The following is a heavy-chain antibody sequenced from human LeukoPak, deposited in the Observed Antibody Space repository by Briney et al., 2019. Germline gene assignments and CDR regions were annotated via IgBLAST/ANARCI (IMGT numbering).Heavy chain of an antibody. Sequence: ASVKVSCKASGYTFTSYGISWVRPAPGQGVEWMGWISAYNGNTNSAQKRQGRVTMTTDTSTSTAYMGLRSLRSDDTAVCSCARDVAARPDDRVDYWGQGTMVTVSS. V-gene: IGHV1-18*01. D-gene: IGHD6-6*01. J-gene: IGHJ4*02. CDR3: ARDVAARPDDRVDY. CDR1: GYTFTSYG. CDR2: ISAYNGNT.